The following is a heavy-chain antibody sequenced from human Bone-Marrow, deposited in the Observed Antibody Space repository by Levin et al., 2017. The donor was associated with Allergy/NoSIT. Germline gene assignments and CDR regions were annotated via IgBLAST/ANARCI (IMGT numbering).Heavy chain of an antibody. J-gene: IGHJ4*02. D-gene: IGHD6-19*01. CDR2: ILGNGDYT. Sequence: LTSETLSLTCAASGFTFSLYPMHWVRQAPGKGLEYLSAILGNGDYTVYADSVKGRFTISRDNSKNTLFLQMGSLTTEDTAVYYCARDLTSGWSLDSWGPGTLVTVSS. CDR1: GFTFSLYP. CDR3: ARDLTSGWSLDS. V-gene: IGHV3-64*02.